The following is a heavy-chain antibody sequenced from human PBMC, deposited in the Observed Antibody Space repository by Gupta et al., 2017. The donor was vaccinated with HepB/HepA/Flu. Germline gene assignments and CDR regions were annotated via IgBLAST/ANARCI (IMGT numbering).Heavy chain of an antibody. Sequence: QVQLVESGGGVVQPGRSLRLSCAASGFTFSSYGMHWVRQAPGKGLEWVAVISYDGSNKYYADSVKGRFTISRDNSKNTLYLQMNSLRAEDTAVYYCAKTVPAAYYYYYGMDVWGQGTTVTVSS. CDR2: ISYDGSNK. CDR1: GFTFSSYG. V-gene: IGHV3-30*18. CDR3: AKTVPAAYYYYYGMDV. D-gene: IGHD2-2*01. J-gene: IGHJ6*02.